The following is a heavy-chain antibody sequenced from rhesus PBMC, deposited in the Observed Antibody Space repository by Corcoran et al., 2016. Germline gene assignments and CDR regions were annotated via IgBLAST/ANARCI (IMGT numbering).Heavy chain of an antibody. CDR1: GYTFTDYY. CDR2: FDPEDGEA. D-gene: IGHD6-13*01. Sequence: EVQLVQSGAEVKKPGASVKISCKASGYTFTDYYLHWVRQAPGKGLEGMGRFDPEDGEAIPAQQFQDRVTITADTSTDTAYMELRSLRSEDTAVYYCATWTGDSSWSGGSDYWGQGVLVTVSS. V-gene: IGHV1-111*02. J-gene: IGHJ4*01. CDR3: ATWTGDSSWSGGSDY.